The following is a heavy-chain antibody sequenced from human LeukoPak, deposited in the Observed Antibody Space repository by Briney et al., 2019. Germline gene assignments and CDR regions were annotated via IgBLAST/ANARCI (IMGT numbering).Heavy chain of an antibody. V-gene: IGHV1-24*01. D-gene: IGHD3-22*01. Sequence: ASVKVSCKVSGYTLTEIFMHWVRQAPGKGLEWMGGFDPEDGETIYAQKFQGRVTMTEDTSTDTAYMELSSLRSDDTAVYYCASTSYYDSSGYYYGAHYYYYMDVWGKGTTVTVSS. CDR1: GYTLTEIF. CDR2: FDPEDGET. J-gene: IGHJ6*03. CDR3: ASTSYYDSSGYYYGAHYYYYMDV.